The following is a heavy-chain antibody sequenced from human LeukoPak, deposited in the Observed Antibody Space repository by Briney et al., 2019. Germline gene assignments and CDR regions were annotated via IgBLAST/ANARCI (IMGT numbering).Heavy chain of an antibody. CDR3: TASLWFGERIFDY. J-gene: IGHJ4*02. V-gene: IGHV3-15*01. CDR1: GLTFTNVW. CDR2: IKSKTDGGTT. Sequence: GGSLRLSCAASGLTFTNVWMSWVRQAPGKGLEWVGRIKSKTDGGTTDYAAPVKGRFTISRDDSKNTLYLQMHSLETEDTAVYYCTASLWFGERIFDYWGQGTLVTVSS. D-gene: IGHD3-10*01.